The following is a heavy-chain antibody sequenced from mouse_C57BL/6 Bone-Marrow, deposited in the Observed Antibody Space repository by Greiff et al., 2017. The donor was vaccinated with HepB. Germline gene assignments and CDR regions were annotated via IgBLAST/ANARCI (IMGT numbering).Heavy chain of an antibody. Sequence: VQLQQPGAELVKPGASVKLSCKASGYTFTSYWMHWVKQRPGQGLEWIGMIHPNSGSTNYNEKFKSKATLTVDKSSSTAYMQLSSLTSEDSAVYYCASSLSYYYGRDYWGQGTTLTVSS. CDR1: GYTFTSYW. CDR2: IHPNSGST. D-gene: IGHD1-1*01. J-gene: IGHJ2*01. CDR3: ASSLSYYYGRDY. V-gene: IGHV1-64*01.